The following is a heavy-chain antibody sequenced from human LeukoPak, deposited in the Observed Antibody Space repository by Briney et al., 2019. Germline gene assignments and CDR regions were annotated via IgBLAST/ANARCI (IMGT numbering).Heavy chain of an antibody. CDR2: ISDDGSSK. CDR1: GFTFSNFG. J-gene: IGHJ6*02. D-gene: IGHD4-23*01. Sequence: GGSLRLSCAASGFTFSNFGMHWVRQAPGKGLEWVAVISDDGSSKYNTDSVKGRFTISRDNSKNTLYLQMNSLRAEDTAVYYCARGRTPGYYYGMDVWGQGTTVTVSS. V-gene: IGHV3-30*03. CDR3: ARGRTPGYYYGMDV.